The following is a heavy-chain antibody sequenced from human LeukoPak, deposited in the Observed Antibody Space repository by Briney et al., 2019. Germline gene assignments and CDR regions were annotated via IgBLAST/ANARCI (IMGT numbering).Heavy chain of an antibody. CDR1: VGSISIYY. V-gene: IGHV4-4*07. Sequence: SDPLSLTCIVSVGSISIYYWRWIRQPAGEGPEWVGRIHASGSTNYNPSLKRRVNMSVHTSKNQFSLKLNSVTAADTARHCCARETDPRYNWFEPWGQGTMVTVSS. J-gene: IGHJ5*02. D-gene: IGHD2-21*02. CDR2: IHASGST. CDR3: ARETDPRYNWFEP.